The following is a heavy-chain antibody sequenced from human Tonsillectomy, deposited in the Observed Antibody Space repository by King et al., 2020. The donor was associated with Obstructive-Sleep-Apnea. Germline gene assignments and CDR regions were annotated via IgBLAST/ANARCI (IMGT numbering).Heavy chain of an antibody. D-gene: IGHD5-12*01. J-gene: IGHJ4*02. CDR1: GFTFSNYD. CDR2: ISHDGNNK. Sequence: VQLVESAGGVVQPGRSLRLSCAASGFTFSNYDMHWVRQAPGKGLEWLAVISHDGNNKYYAASVKGRFTISRDNSKDTLYLQMNSLRGEDTAVYYCEREAWRDSGYDDDHFDQWGQGTLVTVSS. CDR3: EREAWRDSGYDDDHFDQ. V-gene: IGHV3-30*03.